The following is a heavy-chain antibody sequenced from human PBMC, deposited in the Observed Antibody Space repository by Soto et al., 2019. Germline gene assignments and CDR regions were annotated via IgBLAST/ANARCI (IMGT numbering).Heavy chain of an antibody. D-gene: IGHD3-10*01. CDR1: GYTFTSYG. V-gene: IGHV1-18*04. J-gene: IGHJ6*02. CDR3: ARGDYYGSGSYYCESSDYYYYGMDV. Sequence: ASVKVSCKASGYTFTSYGISWVRQAPGQGLEWMGWISAYNGNTNYAQKLQGRVTMTTDTSTSTAYMELRSLRSDDTAVYYCARGDYYGSGSYYCESSDYYYYGMDVWGQGTTVTVSS. CDR2: ISAYNGNT.